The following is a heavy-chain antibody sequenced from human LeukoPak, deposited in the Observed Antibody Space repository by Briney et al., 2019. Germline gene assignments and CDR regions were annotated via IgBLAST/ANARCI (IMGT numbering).Heavy chain of an antibody. V-gene: IGHV1-69*06. CDR3: ANRLRRAFDI. Sequence: PVKVSCKASGGTFSSYAISWVRQAPGQGLEWMGGIIPIFGTANYAQKFQGRVTITADKSTSTAYMELSSMRSEDTAVYYCANRLRRAFDIWGQGTMVTVSS. D-gene: IGHD4-17*01. J-gene: IGHJ3*02. CDR1: GGTFSSYA. CDR2: IIPIFGTA.